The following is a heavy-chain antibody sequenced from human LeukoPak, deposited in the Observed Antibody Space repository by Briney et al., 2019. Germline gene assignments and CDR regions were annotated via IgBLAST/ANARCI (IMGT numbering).Heavy chain of an antibody. V-gene: IGHV3-7*01. CDR1: GLTFDTYG. CDR2: IKQDGSEK. D-gene: IGHD5-12*01. J-gene: IGHJ1*01. Sequence: GGSLRLSCTVSGLTFDTYGMSWVRQAPGKGLEWVANIKQDGSEKYYVDSVKGRFTISRDNAKNSLYLQMNSLRAEDTAVYYCARGFVVAGPSRFQHWGQGTLVTVSS. CDR3: ARGFVVAGPSRFQH.